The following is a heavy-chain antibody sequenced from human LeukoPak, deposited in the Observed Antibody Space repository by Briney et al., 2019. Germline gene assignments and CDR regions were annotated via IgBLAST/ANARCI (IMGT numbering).Heavy chain of an antibody. V-gene: IGHV1-2*02. CDR1: AYTFTGYY. J-gene: IGHJ5*02. D-gene: IGHD4-11*01. CDR2: IYPNSGGT. Sequence: VASVKVSCKASAYTFTGYYMHWVRQAPGQGLEWMGWIYPNSGGTNYAQKFQGRVTMTRDTSINTAYMELSRLRSDDTAVYYCAREGRSNYVRDWFDPWGQGTLVTVSS. CDR3: AREGRSNYVRDWFDP.